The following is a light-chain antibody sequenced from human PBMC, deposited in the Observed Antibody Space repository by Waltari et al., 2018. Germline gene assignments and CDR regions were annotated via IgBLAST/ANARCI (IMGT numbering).Light chain of an antibody. J-gene: IGLJ3*02. CDR3: QLWDSNSDHWV. V-gene: IGLV3-21*04. Sequence: SFVLTQPPSVSVAPGKTAMITCGGNNIGSKSVHWYQQKPGQAPVLVIYHDKDRPSGIPCRFSGSNSENTATLTISRVEAGDEADYFCQLWDSNSDHWVFGGGTKLTVL. CDR1: NIGSKS. CDR2: HDK.